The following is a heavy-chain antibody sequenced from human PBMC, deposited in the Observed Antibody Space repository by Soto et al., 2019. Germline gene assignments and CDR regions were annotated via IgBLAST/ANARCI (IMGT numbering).Heavy chain of an antibody. CDR3: AKVPGVPAAIRAPK. Sequence: EVQLLESGGGLVQPGGSLRLSCAASGFTFSSYAMSWVRQAPGKGLEWVSAISGSGGSTYYADSVKGRFTISRDNSKNKLYLPMTSLRAEDTAVYYCAKVPGVPAAIRAPKWGQGTLVTLSA. V-gene: IGHV3-23*01. J-gene: IGHJ4*02. D-gene: IGHD2-2*01. CDR2: ISGSGGST. CDR1: GFTFSSYA.